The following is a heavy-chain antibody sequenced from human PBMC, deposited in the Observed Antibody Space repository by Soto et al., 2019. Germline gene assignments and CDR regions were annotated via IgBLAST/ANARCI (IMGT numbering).Heavy chain of an antibody. CDR2: INHSGST. D-gene: IGHD6-19*01. J-gene: IGHJ4*02. CDR1: GGSFSGYY. CDR3: AGSYIAVAPDRY. Sequence: SETLSLTCAVYGGSFSGYYWSWIRQPPGKGLEWIGEINHSGSTNYNPSLKSRVTISVDTSKNQFSLKLSSVTAADTAVYYCAGSYIAVAPDRYWGQGTLVTVSS. V-gene: IGHV4-34*01.